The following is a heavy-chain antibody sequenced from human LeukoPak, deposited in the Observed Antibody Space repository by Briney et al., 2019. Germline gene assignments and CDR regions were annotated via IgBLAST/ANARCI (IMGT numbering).Heavy chain of an antibody. CDR3: AKLPVAGLYFDY. CDR1: GFAFSSYA. CDR2: ISGSGGST. D-gene: IGHD6-19*01. V-gene: IGHV3-23*01. J-gene: IGHJ4*02. Sequence: GGSLRLSCAASGFAFSSYAMSWVRQAPGKGLEWISAISGSGGSTYYVDSVKGRFTISRDNSKNTLYLQMNSLRVEDTAVYYCAKLPVAGLYFDYWGQGTLVTVSS.